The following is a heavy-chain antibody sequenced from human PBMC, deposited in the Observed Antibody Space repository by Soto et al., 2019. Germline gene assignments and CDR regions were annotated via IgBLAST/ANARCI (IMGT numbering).Heavy chain of an antibody. CDR3: ARGIVTIFGVVIIPHGYYGMDV. CDR1: GFTFSSYA. CDR2: ISYDGSNK. V-gene: IGHV3-30-3*01. J-gene: IGHJ6*02. Sequence: SGGSLRLSCSASGFTFSSYAMHWVRQAPGKGLEWVAVISYDGSNKYYADSVKGRFTISRDNSKNTLYLQMNSLRAEDTAVYYCARGIVTIFGVVIIPHGYYGMDVWGQGTTVTVSS. D-gene: IGHD3-3*01.